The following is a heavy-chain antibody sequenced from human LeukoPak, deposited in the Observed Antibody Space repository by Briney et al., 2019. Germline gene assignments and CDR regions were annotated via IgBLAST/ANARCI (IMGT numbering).Heavy chain of an antibody. D-gene: IGHD2-15*01. Sequence: ASLKVSCKASGYTFTSQDINWVRQAPGQGLEWMGWMNPNSDYTGCEQKFQGRLTMTRDTSHDTAYMELSGLRSEDTAMYYCARAQAVTSWYFDLWGQGTLVIVSS. V-gene: IGHV1-8*01. CDR1: GYTFTSQD. CDR3: ARAQAVTSWYFDL. CDR2: MNPNSDYT. J-gene: IGHJ2*01.